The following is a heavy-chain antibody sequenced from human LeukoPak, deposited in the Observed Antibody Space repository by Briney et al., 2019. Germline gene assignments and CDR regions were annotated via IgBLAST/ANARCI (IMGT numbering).Heavy chain of an antibody. J-gene: IGHJ3*02. CDR2: MYYSGVT. CDR3: SRLTMVRGVYDAFDI. D-gene: IGHD3-10*01. V-gene: IGHV4-59*01. CDR1: GGSINFYY. Sequence: PSETLSLTCTVSGGSINFYYWSWIRQPPGKGLEYIGFMYYSGVTNYNPSLKSRVTISLDSSKNHFSLKLSSLTAADTAVYHCSRLTMVRGVYDAFDIWGQGTMVTVSS.